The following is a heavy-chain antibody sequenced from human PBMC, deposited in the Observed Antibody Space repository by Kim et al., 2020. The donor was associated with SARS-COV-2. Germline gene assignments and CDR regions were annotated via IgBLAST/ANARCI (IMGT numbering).Heavy chain of an antibody. CDR3: ARSGIANIGQQLVSGYYGMDV. V-gene: IGHV4-39*07. J-gene: IGHJ6*02. D-gene: IGHD6-13*01. CDR2: IYYSGST. CDR1: GGSISSSSYY. Sequence: SETLSLTCTVSGGSISSSSYYWGWIRQPPGKGLEWIGSIYYSGSTYYNPSLKSRVTISVDTSKNQFSLKLSSVTAADTAVYYCARSGIANIGQQLVSGYYGMDVWGQGTTVTVSS.